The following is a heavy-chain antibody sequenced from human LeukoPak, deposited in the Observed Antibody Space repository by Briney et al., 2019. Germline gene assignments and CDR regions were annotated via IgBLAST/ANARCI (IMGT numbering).Heavy chain of an antibody. J-gene: IGHJ1*01. CDR2: IYYSGST. D-gene: IGHD3-22*01. Sequence: SETLSLTCSVSGGSISSSSYYWGWIRQAPGRGLEWIANIYYSGSTYYSPSLKSRVTISVDTSKNQFSLKLNSVTAADTAVYYCARQFYESRSPHAIYFQQWGQGTLVTVSS. CDR1: GGSISSSSYY. V-gene: IGHV4-39*01. CDR3: ARQFYESRSPHAIYFQQ.